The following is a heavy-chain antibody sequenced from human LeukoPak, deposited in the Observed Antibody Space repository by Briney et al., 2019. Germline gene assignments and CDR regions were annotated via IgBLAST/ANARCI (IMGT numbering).Heavy chain of an antibody. V-gene: IGHV5-51*01. CDR1: GYSFTNYW. J-gene: IGHJ4*02. CDR2: IYPGDSDT. D-gene: IGHD2-2*01. Sequence: PGESLKISGKGSGYSFTNYWIAWARHMPGKGLEWMGIIYPGDSDTRYSPSFQGQVTISADKSISTAYLQWSSLKASDTDMYYCATTRPLHCSSTSCDDYWGQGTLVTVSS. CDR3: ATTRPLHCSSTSCDDY.